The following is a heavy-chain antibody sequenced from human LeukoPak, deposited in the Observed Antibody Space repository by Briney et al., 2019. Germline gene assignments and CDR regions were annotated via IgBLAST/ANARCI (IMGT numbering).Heavy chain of an antibody. CDR1: GFTFSGSV. Sequence: GGSLRLSCAASGFTFSGSVMHWVRQAPGKGLEWVSAITNNGATSYYADSLQGRFTISRDNVNNMLFLQTNSLRAEDTAVYYCAKGHFGHDYWGQGTLVTVSS. D-gene: IGHD3-10*01. CDR2: ITNNGATS. V-gene: IGHV3-23*01. J-gene: IGHJ4*02. CDR3: AKGHFGHDY.